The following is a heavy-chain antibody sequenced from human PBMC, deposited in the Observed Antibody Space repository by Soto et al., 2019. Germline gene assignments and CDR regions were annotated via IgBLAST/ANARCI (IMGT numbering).Heavy chain of an antibody. J-gene: IGHJ4*02. D-gene: IGHD3-10*01. Sequence: EVQLLESGGGLVQPWESLRTSCIGSGFTFSSNAMSWVRQAPGKGLEWVSAISGSGGTTYYADSVKGRFAVSRDNSNNTLYRQMIGLRAEDPAVYYCANQRTGFGSGSDPYYFDYWGQGTLVTVSS. CDR2: ISGSGGTT. V-gene: IGHV3-23*01. CDR3: ANQRTGFGSGSDPYYFDY. CDR1: GFTFSSNA.